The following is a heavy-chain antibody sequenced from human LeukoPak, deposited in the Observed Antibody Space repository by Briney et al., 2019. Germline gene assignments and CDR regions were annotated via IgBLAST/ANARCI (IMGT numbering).Heavy chain of an antibody. J-gene: IGHJ4*02. V-gene: IGHV3-23*01. Sequence: GGSLRLSCAASRFTFSNDAMSWVRRAPGKGLEWVSAISGSGGSTFYADSVKGRFTISRGNSKNTLYLQMNSLRADDTAVYYCAKVGGGFNPTLYFDFWGQGTLVTVSS. D-gene: IGHD3-16*01. CDR1: RFTFSNDA. CDR3: AKVGGGFNPTLYFDF. CDR2: ISGSGGST.